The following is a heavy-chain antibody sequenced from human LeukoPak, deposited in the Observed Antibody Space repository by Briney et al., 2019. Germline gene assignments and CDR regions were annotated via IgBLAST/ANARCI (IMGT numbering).Heavy chain of an antibody. D-gene: IGHD1-26*01. V-gene: IGHV3-30*02. CDR2: IRYDGSNK. CDR1: GFGSISDD. J-gene: IGHJ4*02. CDR3: ANGPYCPSYYFDY. Sequence: PGGSLRLSCAAFGFGSISDDMHGCRQAPGKGLEWVAFIRYDGSNKYYADSVKGRFTISRDNSKNTLYLQMNSLRAEDTPVYYCANGPYCPSYYFDYWGQGTLVTVSS.